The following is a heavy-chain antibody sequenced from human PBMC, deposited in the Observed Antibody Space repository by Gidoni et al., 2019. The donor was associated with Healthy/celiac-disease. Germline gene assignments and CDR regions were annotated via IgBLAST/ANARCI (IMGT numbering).Heavy chain of an antibody. D-gene: IGHD3-22*01. Sequence: QVQLQQWGAGLLKPSETLSLTCAVYGGSFSGSYWSWIRQPPGKGLEWIGEINHSGSTNYNPSLKSRVTISVDTSKNQFSLKLSSVTAADTAVYYCARTRRYYDSSGYYYVVPNFDYWGQGTLVTVSS. CDR2: INHSGST. CDR1: GGSFSGSY. CDR3: ARTRRYYDSSGYYYVVPNFDY. J-gene: IGHJ4*02. V-gene: IGHV4-34*01.